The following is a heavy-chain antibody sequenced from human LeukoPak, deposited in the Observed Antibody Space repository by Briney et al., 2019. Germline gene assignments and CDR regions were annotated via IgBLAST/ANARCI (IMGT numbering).Heavy chain of an antibody. CDR2: INTKGET. J-gene: IGHJ4*02. CDR3: ATSNDAKIAPFDH. D-gene: IGHD2-21*01. V-gene: IGHV4-4*09. CDR1: GVSMSAYQ. Sequence: SETLSLTCTVSGVSMSAYQWSWVRQSPEKGLERIGCINTKGETSYNTPLKSRVTTSVDTSKSQSSLRLTSVTAADTAVYYCATSNDAKIAPFDHWGQGAPVTVSS.